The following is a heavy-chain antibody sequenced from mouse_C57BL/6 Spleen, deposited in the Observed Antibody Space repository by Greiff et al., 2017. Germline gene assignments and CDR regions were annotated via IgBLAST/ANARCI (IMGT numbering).Heavy chain of an antibody. J-gene: IGHJ3*01. CDR2: IDPSDSYT. D-gene: IGHD1-1*01. CDR3: TIGRSYGFAY. Sequence: QVQLQQPGAELVKPGASVKLSCKASGYTFTSYWMQWVKQRPGQGLEWIGEIDPSDSYTNYNQKFKGKATLTVDTSSSTAYMQLSSLTSEDSAVYCSTIGRSYGFAYWGQGTLVTVSA. V-gene: IGHV1-50*01. CDR1: GYTFTSYW.